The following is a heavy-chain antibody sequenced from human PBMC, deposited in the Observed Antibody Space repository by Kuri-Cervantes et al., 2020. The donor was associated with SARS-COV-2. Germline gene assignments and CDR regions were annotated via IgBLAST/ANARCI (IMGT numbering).Heavy chain of an antibody. CDR1: GGSFSGYY. J-gene: IGHJ5*02. D-gene: IGHD1-26*01. V-gene: IGHV4-59*08. Sequence: SETLSLTCAVYGGSFSGYYWSWIRQPPGKGLEWIGSIYYSGSTNYNPSLKSRVTISVDTSKNQFSLKLSSVTAADTAVYYCARRHIVGATTDWLDPWGQGTLATFPS. CDR3: ARRHIVGATTDWLDP. CDR2: IYYSGST.